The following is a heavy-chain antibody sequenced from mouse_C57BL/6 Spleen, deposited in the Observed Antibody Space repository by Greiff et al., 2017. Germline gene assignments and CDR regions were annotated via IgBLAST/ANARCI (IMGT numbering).Heavy chain of an antibody. J-gene: IGHJ3*01. V-gene: IGHV1-53*01. Sequence: QVQLKQPGTELVKPGASVKLSCKASGYTFTSYWMHWVKQRPGQGLEWIGNINPSNGGNNYNEKFKSKATLTVDKYSSTAYMQRSSLTSEDSAVYYCAREGKYSNLCAYWGQGTLVTVSA. CDR2: INPSNGGN. CDR1: GYTFTSYW. D-gene: IGHD2-5*01. CDR3: AREGKYSNLCAY.